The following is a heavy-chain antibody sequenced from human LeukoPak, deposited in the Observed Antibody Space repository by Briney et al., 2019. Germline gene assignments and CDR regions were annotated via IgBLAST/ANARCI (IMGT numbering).Heavy chain of an antibody. D-gene: IGHD4-17*01. J-gene: IGHJ4*02. V-gene: IGHV3-7*01. CDR3: AREQYGDYFDY. CDR1: GFTFNSYW. CDR2: IKQDGSQK. Sequence: GGSLRLSCAASGFTFNSYWMSWVRQAPGKGLEWVANIKQDGSQKYYVDSAKGRFTISRDNAKNPLYLQLNSPRAEDTAVYYCAREQYGDYFDYWGQGTLVTVSS.